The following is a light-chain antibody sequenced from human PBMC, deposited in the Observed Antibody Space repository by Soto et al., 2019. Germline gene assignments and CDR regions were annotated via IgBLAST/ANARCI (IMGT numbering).Light chain of an antibody. V-gene: IGKV1-39*01. CDR3: QQSHRAWT. J-gene: IGKJ1*01. CDR2: AVS. Sequence: DIQMTQSPSSLSASVGDRVTITCRASQNISSPLSWYQQKPGKAPQLLIYAVSRLQSGVPARFTGSGSGTDFTLTISSLQPEDFAIYYCQQSHRAWTFGQGTRVEIK. CDR1: QNISSP.